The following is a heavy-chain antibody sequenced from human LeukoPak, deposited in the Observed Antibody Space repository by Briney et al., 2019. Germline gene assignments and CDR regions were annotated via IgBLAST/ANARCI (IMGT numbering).Heavy chain of an antibody. D-gene: IGHD1-14*01. CDR1: GFIFSGSS. CDR2: IRFDATNK. CDR3: AKEQYPGYFDF. Sequence: GGSLRLSCAASGFIFSGSSMHWVRQAPGKGLEWVCFIRFDATNKYYADSVKGRFTISRDNSNNTLYLQLNNVRTEDTATYFWAKEQYPGYFDFWGQGTLVTVSA. V-gene: IGHV3-30*02. J-gene: IGHJ4*02.